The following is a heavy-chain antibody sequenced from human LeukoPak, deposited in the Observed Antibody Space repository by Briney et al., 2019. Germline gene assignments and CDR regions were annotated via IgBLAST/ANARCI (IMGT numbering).Heavy chain of an antibody. D-gene: IGHD6-19*01. Sequence: PGGPLRLSCAASGFTFSSYAMHWVRQAPGKGLEWVAVISYDGSNKYYADSVKGRFTISRDNSKNTLYLQMNSLRAEDTAVYYCARAFNGLWLVAGFDYWGQGTLVTVSS. CDR1: GFTFSSYA. CDR2: ISYDGSNK. J-gene: IGHJ4*02. V-gene: IGHV3-30-3*01. CDR3: ARAFNGLWLVAGFDY.